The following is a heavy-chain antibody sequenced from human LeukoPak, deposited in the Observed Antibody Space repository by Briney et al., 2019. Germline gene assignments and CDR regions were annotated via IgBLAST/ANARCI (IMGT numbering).Heavy chain of an antibody. CDR2: ISGSGDNT. CDR1: GFTFSRYA. Sequence: GGSLRLSCAASGFTFSRYAMNWVRQAPGEGLEWVSVISGSGDNTYYADSVKGRFTISGDNAKNTQYLQMNSLRAEDTAVYYCARSGRGGAFDIWGQGTMVTVSS. D-gene: IGHD1-26*01. V-gene: IGHV3-23*01. CDR3: ARSGRGGAFDI. J-gene: IGHJ3*02.